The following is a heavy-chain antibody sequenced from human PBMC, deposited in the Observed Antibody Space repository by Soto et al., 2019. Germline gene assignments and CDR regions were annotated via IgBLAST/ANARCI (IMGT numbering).Heavy chain of an antibody. V-gene: IGHV1-46*03. CDR2: INPSGGYT. Sequence: QVQLVQSGAEVKKPGASVKVSCKASGYTFSSYYIHWVRQAPGQGLEWMGIINPSGGYTTYAQKFQGRVTMTRDTSTSTVYMDLSSLRSADTAVYYCARDQPGSYCSGDNCHPLYDSSYFDFWGQGTLVTVSS. CDR1: GYTFSSYY. D-gene: IGHD2-15*01. CDR3: ARDQPGSYCSGDNCHPLYDSSYFDF. J-gene: IGHJ4*02.